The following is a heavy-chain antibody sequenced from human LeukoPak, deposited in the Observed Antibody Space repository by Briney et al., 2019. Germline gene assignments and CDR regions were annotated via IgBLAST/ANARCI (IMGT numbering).Heavy chain of an antibody. CDR3: AKDRSGYSYGYADY. Sequence: GGSLRLSCAASGFTFSSYAMHWVRQAPGKGVEYVSAISSNGGNTYYANSVKGRFTISRDNSKNTLYLQMGSLRTEDMAVYYCAKDRSGYSYGYADYWGQGTLVTVSS. V-gene: IGHV3-64*01. J-gene: IGHJ4*02. D-gene: IGHD5-18*01. CDR1: GFTFSSYA. CDR2: ISSNGGNT.